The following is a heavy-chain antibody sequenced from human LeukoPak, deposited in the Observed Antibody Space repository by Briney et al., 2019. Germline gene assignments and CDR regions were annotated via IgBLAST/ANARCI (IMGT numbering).Heavy chain of an antibody. V-gene: IGHV4-34*01. J-gene: IGHJ5*02. CDR1: GGSFSGYY. CDR2: INHSGST. D-gene: IGHD2-2*02. Sequence: SETLSPTCAVYGGSFSGYYWSWIRQPPGKGLEWIGEINHSGSTNYNPSLKSRVTISVDTSKNQFSLKLSSVTAADTAVYYCARGRYCSSASCYMFWFDPWGQGTLVTVSS. CDR3: ARGRYCSSASCYMFWFDP.